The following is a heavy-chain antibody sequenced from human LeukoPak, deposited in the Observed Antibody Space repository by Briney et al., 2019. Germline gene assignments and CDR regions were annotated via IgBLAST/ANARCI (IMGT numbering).Heavy chain of an antibody. J-gene: IGHJ4*02. CDR1: GYTLTELS. D-gene: IGHD3-22*01. V-gene: IGHV1-24*01. Sequence: ASVEVSCKVSGYTLTELSMHWVRQAPGKGLEWMGGFDPEDGETIYAQKFQGRVTMTEDTSTDTAYMELSSLRSEDTAVYYCATWETYYYDSSGYGWGQGTLVTVSS. CDR2: FDPEDGET. CDR3: ATWETYYYDSSGYG.